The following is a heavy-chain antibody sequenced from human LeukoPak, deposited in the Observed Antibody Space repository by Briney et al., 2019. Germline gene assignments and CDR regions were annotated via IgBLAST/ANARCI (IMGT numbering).Heavy chain of an antibody. CDR3: ARRDPLDCSSTSCYPFDP. J-gene: IGHJ5*02. V-gene: IGHV3-21*01. Sequence: GGSLRLSCAASGFTFSSYSMNWVRQAPGKGLEWVSSISSSSSYIYYADSEKGRFTISRDNAKNSLYLQMNSLRAEDTAVYYCARRDPLDCSSTSCYPFDPWGQGTLVTVSS. CDR2: ISSSSSYI. CDR1: GFTFSSYS. D-gene: IGHD2-2*01.